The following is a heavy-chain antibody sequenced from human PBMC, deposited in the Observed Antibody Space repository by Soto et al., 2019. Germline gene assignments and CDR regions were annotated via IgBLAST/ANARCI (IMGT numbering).Heavy chain of an antibody. CDR3: ARAVQEGIIFDY. J-gene: IGHJ4*02. D-gene: IGHD6-6*01. V-gene: IGHV3-21*01. CDR1: GFTFSSYS. Sequence: EVQLVESGGGLVKPGGSLRLSCAASGFTFSSYSMNWVRQAPGKGLEWVSSISSSSSYIYYADSVQGRFTISRDKAKNAMYLQMNSLRAENTAVYYCARAVQEGIIFDYWGQGTLVTVSS. CDR2: ISSSSSYI.